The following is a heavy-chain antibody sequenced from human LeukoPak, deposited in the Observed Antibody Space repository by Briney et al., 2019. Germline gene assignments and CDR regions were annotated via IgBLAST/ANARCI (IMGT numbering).Heavy chain of an antibody. V-gene: IGHV1-3*01. Sequence: ASVKVSFTASGYTFTSYSMHWVRQAPGQRLEWMGWINAGNGNTKFSQKFQGRVTITRDTSASTAYMELSSLRSEDTAVYYCARFLGGSYGMDVWGQGTTVTVSS. CDR3: ARFLGGSYGMDV. CDR1: GYTFTSYS. D-gene: IGHD1-26*01. CDR2: INAGNGNT. J-gene: IGHJ6*02.